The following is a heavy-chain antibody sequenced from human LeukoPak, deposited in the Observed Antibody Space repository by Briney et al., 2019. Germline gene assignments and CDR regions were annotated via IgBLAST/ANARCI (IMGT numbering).Heavy chain of an antibody. CDR1: GYTVTSYG. Sequence: GASVKVSCKASGYTVTSYGISWVRQAPGQGLEWMGWISAYNGNTNYAQKLQGRVTMTTHTSTSTAYMELRSLRSDDTAVYYCARALYDSSGYLPDYWGQGTLVTVSS. J-gene: IGHJ4*02. CDR2: ISAYNGNT. V-gene: IGHV1-18*01. CDR3: ARALYDSSGYLPDY. D-gene: IGHD3-22*01.